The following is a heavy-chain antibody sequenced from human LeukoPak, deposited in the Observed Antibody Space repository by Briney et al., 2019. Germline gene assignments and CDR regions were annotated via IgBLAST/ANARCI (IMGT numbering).Heavy chain of an antibody. Sequence: GGSLRLSCAASGFTFSSYAMSWVRQAPGKGLEWVSAISGSGGSTYYADSVKGRFTISRDNPKNTLYLQMNSLRAEDTAVYYCAKRDIVVVPAAIVGWFDPWGQGTLVTVSS. CDR2: ISGSGGST. D-gene: IGHD2-2*01. CDR3: AKRDIVVVPAAIVGWFDP. J-gene: IGHJ5*02. CDR1: GFTFSSYA. V-gene: IGHV3-23*01.